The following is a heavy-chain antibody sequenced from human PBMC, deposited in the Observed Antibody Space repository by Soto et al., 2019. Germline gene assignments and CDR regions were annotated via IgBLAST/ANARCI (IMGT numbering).Heavy chain of an antibody. V-gene: IGHV4-30-4*01. CDR2: IDYSGST. CDR1: GGSISSGDYY. D-gene: IGHD3-16*01. CDR3: ARYVDQVGGRLDP. Sequence: SETLSVTCTVSGGSISSGDYYWSWIRQPPGKGLEWIGYIDYSGSTYYNPSLKSRVTISVDTSKNHFSLKLSSVTAADTAVYYWARYVDQVGGRLDPWGQRNLVTV. J-gene: IGHJ5*02.